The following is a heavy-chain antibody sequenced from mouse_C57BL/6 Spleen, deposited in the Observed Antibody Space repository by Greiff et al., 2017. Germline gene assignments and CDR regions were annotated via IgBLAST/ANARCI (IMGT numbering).Heavy chain of an antibody. V-gene: IGHV2-5*01. J-gene: IGHJ4*01. CDR3: AKKDDYDGGFNYYAMDY. D-gene: IGHD2-4*01. CDR1: GFSLTSYG. Sequence: VKLVESGPGLVQPSQSLSITCTVSGFSLTSYGVHWVRQSPGKGLEWLGVIWRGGSTDYNAAFMSRLSITKDNSKSQVFFKMNSLQADDTAIYYCAKKDDYDGGFNYYAMDYWGQGTSVTVSS. CDR2: IWRGGST.